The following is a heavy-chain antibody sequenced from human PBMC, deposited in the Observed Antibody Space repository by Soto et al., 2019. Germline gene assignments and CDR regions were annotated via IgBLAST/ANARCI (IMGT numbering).Heavy chain of an antibody. CDR1: GGSISSYY. CDR3: ARGLADYDFWSGSRARYYYYYMDV. CDR2: IYYSGST. V-gene: IGHV4-59*01. Sequence: SETLSLTCTVSGGSISSYYWSWIRQPPGKGLGWIGYIYYSGSTNYNPSLKSRVTISVDTSKNQFSLKLSSVTAADTAVYYCARGLADYDFWSGSRARYYYYYMDVWGKGTTVTVSS. J-gene: IGHJ6*03. D-gene: IGHD3-3*01.